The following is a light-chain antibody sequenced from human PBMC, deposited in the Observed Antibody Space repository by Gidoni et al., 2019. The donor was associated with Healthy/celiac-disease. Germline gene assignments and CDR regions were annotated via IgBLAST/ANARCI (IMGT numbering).Light chain of an antibody. CDR1: QSVSSN. CDR2: GAS. J-gene: IGKJ4*01. V-gene: IGKV3-15*01. Sequence: EIVMTQSPATLSVSPGERATLSCRASQSVSSNLAWYQQKPGQAPRLLIYGASTRATGIPARFSGSGSETVFTLTISGLQSEDFAVYYCQQYNNWPPLTFGGXTKVEIK. CDR3: QQYNNWPPLT.